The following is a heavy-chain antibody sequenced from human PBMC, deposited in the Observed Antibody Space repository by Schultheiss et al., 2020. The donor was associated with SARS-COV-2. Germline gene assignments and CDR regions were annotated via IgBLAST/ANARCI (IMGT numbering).Heavy chain of an antibody. CDR3: AKDRPTVANPAY. Sequence: GGSLRLSCAASGFTFSGSAMHWVRQAPGKGLEWVAVISYDGSNKYYADSVKGRFTISRDNSKNTLYLQMNSLRAEDTAVYYCAKDRPTVANPAYWGQGTLVTVSS. J-gene: IGHJ4*02. CDR2: ISYDGSNK. D-gene: IGHD4-23*01. V-gene: IGHV3-30*01. CDR1: GFTFSGSA.